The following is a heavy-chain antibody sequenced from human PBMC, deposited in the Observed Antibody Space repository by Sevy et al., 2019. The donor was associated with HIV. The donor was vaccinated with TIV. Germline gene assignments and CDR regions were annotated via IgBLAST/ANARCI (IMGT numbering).Heavy chain of an antibody. Sequence: GGSLRLSCAASGFTFSSYGMHWVRQSPGKGLEWVAFIRYDGSNKYYADSVKGRFTISRDNSKNTLYLQMNSLRAEDTAVYYCAKDGSRITRSVVAQYYFDYWGQGTLVTVSS. J-gene: IGHJ4*02. D-gene: IGHD3-22*01. V-gene: IGHV3-30*02. CDR2: IRYDGSNK. CDR3: AKDGSRITRSVVAQYYFDY. CDR1: GFTFSSYG.